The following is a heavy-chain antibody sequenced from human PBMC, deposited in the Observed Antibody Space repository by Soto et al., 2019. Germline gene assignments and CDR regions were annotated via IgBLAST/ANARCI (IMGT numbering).Heavy chain of an antibody. V-gene: IGHV1-18*01. CDR3: AREMAGLAGDYDY. CDR2: ISGSSGNA. Sequence: QVQLVQSGAEVKNPGASVKVSCKTSGYTFTKYGVGWVRQAPGQGLEWMGWISGSSGNANYAEKVQGRITLTTDTPTTTAYIELRSLRSDATAVYYCAREMAGLAGDYDYWGQGTLVTASS. J-gene: IGHJ4*02. D-gene: IGHD3-16*01. CDR1: GYTFTKYG.